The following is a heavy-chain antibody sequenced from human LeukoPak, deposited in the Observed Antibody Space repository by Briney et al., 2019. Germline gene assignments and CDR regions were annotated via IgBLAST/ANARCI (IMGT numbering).Heavy chain of an antibody. CDR1: GFTFSGTA. J-gene: IGHJ4*02. V-gene: IGHV3-73*01. CDR2: IRSKANSFAT. CDR3: TALGIAATDTDY. Sequence: AGGSLRLSCAASGFTFSGTAIHWLRRASGKGLGWFGRIRSKANSFATAYAASVEGRFTISRDDSKNTAYLQMSSLKTEDTAVYYCTALGIAATDTDYWGQGTLVTVSS. D-gene: IGHD6-13*01.